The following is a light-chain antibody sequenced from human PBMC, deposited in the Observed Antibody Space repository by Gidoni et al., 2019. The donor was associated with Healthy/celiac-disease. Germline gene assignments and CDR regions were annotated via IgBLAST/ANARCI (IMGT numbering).Light chain of an antibody. Sequence: EIVLTQSPGTLSLSPVERATLSCRASQSVSSSYLAWYQQKPGQAPRLLIYGASSRATGIPDRFSGSGSGTDFTLTISRLEPEDFAVYYCQQYGSSPQTFXXXTKVEIK. V-gene: IGKV3-20*01. J-gene: IGKJ1*01. CDR1: QSVSSSY. CDR3: QQYGSSPQT. CDR2: GAS.